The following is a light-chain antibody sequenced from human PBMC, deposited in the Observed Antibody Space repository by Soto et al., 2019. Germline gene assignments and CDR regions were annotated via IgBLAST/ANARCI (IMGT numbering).Light chain of an antibody. CDR3: QKFSAVPT. CDR2: AAS. CDR1: QAIYNY. Sequence: DIPMTQSPSSLSASVGDRVTITCRASQAIYNYLAWYQQKPGKVPTLLISAASTLQSGVPSRFSGSGSGTDFNLTISSLQPEDVATYYCQKFSAVPTFGGGTKVEI. V-gene: IGKV1-27*01. J-gene: IGKJ4*01.